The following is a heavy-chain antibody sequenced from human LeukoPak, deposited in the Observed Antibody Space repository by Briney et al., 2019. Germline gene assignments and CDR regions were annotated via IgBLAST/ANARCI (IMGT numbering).Heavy chain of an antibody. J-gene: IGHJ4*02. D-gene: IGHD4-11*01. CDR2: IGDSGTTI. CDR3: ARDSIYDYSNYLDY. Sequence: PGGSLRLSCAASGFTFSDYYMSWIRQAPGKGLEWISYIGDSGTTIYYTDSVKGRFTISRDNAKNSLYLQMNSLRAEDTAVYYCARDSIYDYSNYLDYWGQGTLVTVSS. V-gene: IGHV3-11*04. CDR1: GFTFSDYY.